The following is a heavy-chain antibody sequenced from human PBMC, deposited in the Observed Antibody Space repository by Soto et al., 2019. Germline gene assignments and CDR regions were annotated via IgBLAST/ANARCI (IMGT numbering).Heavy chain of an antibody. D-gene: IGHD3-10*01. CDR3: ARDRYRPVGEDNYYYYGMDV. CDR2: ISSSSSYI. V-gene: IGHV3-21*01. Sequence: EVQLVESGGGLVKPGGSLRLSCAASGFTLSNYSMNWVRQAPGKGLEWVSSISSSSSYIYYADSVKGRFTISRDNAKNSLYLQMNSLRAEDTAVYYCARDRYRPVGEDNYYYYGMDVWGQGTTVTVSS. CDR1: GFTLSNYS. J-gene: IGHJ6*02.